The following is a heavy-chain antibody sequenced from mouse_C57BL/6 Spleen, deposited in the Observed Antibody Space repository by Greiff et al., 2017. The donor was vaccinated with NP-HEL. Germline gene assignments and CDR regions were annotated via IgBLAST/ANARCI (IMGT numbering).Heavy chain of an antibody. CDR3: ARIYGNYAMDY. CDR1: GYTFTSYW. Sequence: QVQLQQSGAELVKPGASVKLSCKASGYTFTSYWMQWVKQRPGQGLEWIGEIDPSDSYTNYNQKFKGKATLTVDTSSSTAYMQLSSLTSEDSAVYYCARIYGNYAMDYWGQGTSVTVSS. CDR2: IDPSDSYT. D-gene: IGHD2-1*01. J-gene: IGHJ4*01. V-gene: IGHV1-50*01.